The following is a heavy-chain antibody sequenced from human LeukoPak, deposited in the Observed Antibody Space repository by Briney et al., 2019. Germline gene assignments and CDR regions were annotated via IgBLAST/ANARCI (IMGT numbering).Heavy chain of an antibody. D-gene: IGHD1-14*01. Sequence: ASVKVSCKASGYTFTDYYMHWVRQAPGQGLEWMGWINSNSGGTNYAQKFQGRVTMTRDTSISTAYMELSRLRSDDTAVYYCARDRVNRRVAHNNDAFDIWGQGTMVTVSS. CDR1: GYTFTDYY. V-gene: IGHV1-2*02. CDR2: INSNSGGT. J-gene: IGHJ3*02. CDR3: ARDRVNRRVAHNNDAFDI.